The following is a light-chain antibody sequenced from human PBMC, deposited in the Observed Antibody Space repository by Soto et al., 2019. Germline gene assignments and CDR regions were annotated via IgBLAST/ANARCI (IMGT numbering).Light chain of an antibody. CDR2: AAS. J-gene: IGKJ1*01. CDR3: QHSYSTPWT. V-gene: IGKV1-39*01. CDR1: QSISSY. Sequence: DIQMTQSPSSLSASVGDRVTITCRASQSISSYLNLYQQKPGKAPKLLIYAASSLQSGVPSRFSSGGSATDVPLTISSQQPEDFATYYCQHSYSTPWTFGQGTKVEIK.